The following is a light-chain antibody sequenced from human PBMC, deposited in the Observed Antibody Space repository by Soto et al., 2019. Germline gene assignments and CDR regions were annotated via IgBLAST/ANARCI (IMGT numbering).Light chain of an antibody. V-gene: IGKV3-11*01. Sequence: EIVLTQSPATLSLSPGERATLSSRASQSVSSYLAWYQHKPGQAPRLLIYDASNRATGIPARFSGSGSGTDFTLTISSLEPEDFAVYYCQQRSNWPPITFGQGTRLEIK. CDR2: DAS. J-gene: IGKJ5*01. CDR3: QQRSNWPPIT. CDR1: QSVSSY.